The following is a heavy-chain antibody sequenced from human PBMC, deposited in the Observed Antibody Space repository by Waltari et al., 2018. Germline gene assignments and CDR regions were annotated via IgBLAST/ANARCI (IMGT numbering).Heavy chain of an antibody. V-gene: IGHV4-30-4*08. J-gene: IGHJ4*02. CDR3: ARSLSTSCYSLDY. Sequence: QVQMQESGPGLVKASQTLSLTCTVSGGSISSGAYYWSWIRQPPGTGLEWIGYIYYSGSTYYNPSLKSRVTISVDTSKNQFSLKLSSVTAADTAVYYCARSLSTSCYSLDYWGQGTLVTVSS. CDR1: GGSISSGAYY. CDR2: IYYSGST. D-gene: IGHD2-2*01.